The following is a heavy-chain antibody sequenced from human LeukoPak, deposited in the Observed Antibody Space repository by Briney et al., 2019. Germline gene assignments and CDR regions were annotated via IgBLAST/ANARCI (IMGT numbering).Heavy chain of an antibody. CDR3: ARVGDGYNHGFDY. D-gene: IGHD5-24*01. J-gene: IGHJ4*02. Sequence: ASVKVSCKASGYSFTNYGISWVRQAPGPGLEGMGWISAYSGNANYAHKFLGRLTMTADTSTSTAYMELRSLTSADTAVYYCARVGDGYNHGFDYWGQGSLVTVSS. CDR2: ISAYSGNA. CDR1: GYSFTNYG. V-gene: IGHV1-18*01.